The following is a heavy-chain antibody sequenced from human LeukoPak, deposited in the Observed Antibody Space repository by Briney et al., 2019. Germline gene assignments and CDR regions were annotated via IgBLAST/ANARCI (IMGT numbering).Heavy chain of an antibody. CDR3: AKPLHDYGDYVLGGPGY. Sequence: GGSLRLSCAASGFTFSSYAMSWVRQAPGKGLEWVSAISGSGGSTYYADSVKGRFTISRDNSKNTLYLQMNSLRAEDTAVYYCAKPLHDYGDYVLGGPGYWGQGTLVTVSS. CDR2: ISGSGGST. J-gene: IGHJ4*02. V-gene: IGHV3-23*01. D-gene: IGHD4-17*01. CDR1: GFTFSSYA.